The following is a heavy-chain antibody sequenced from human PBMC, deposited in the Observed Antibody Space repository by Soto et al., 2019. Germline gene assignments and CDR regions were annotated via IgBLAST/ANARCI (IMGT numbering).Heavy chain of an antibody. J-gene: IGHJ1*01. Sequence: ASVKVSCKASGYTFTSYYMHWVRQAPGQGLEWMGIINPSGGSTSYAQKFQGRVTMTRDTSTSTVYMELSSLRSEDTAVYYCGQTYSYGYAQHWGQGTLVTVSS. CDR3: GQTYSYGYAQH. V-gene: IGHV1-46*01. CDR1: GYTFTSYY. D-gene: IGHD5-18*01. CDR2: INPSGGST.